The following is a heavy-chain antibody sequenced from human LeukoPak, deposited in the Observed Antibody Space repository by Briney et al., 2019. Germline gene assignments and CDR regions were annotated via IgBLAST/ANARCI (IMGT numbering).Heavy chain of an antibody. Sequence: GGSLRLSCAASGFTFSSYSMNWVRQAPGKGLEWVSSISSSSSYIYYADSVKGRFTISRDNAKNSLYLQMNSPRAEDTAVYYCATSRRYDFWSGYYTVDYWGQGTLVTVSS. CDR2: ISSSSSYI. CDR1: GFTFSSYS. D-gene: IGHD3-3*01. CDR3: ATSRRYDFWSGYYTVDY. V-gene: IGHV3-21*01. J-gene: IGHJ4*02.